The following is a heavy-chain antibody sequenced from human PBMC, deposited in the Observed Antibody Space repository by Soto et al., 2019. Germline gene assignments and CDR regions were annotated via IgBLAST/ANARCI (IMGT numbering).Heavy chain of an antibody. J-gene: IGHJ2*01. Sequence: QITLKESGPTLVKPTQTLTLTCTFSAFSLSDIGVGVGWIRQPPGKALEWLALIYWNDDKTYSPSLRGRLTLAKDTSNNQVVLTVSNMDPVDTATYFCAHDYGDYGYFDVWGRGTLVTVSS. D-gene: IGHD4-17*01. V-gene: IGHV2-5*01. CDR3: AHDYGDYGYFDV. CDR2: IYWNDDK. CDR1: AFSLSDIGVG.